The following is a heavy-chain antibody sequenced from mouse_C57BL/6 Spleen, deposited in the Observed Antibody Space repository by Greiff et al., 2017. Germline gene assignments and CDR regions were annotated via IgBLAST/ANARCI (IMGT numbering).Heavy chain of an antibody. D-gene: IGHD1-1*01. CDR1: GFNIKDDY. CDR3: TTDCGSSLAWCAY. Sequence: VQLQQSGAELVRPGASVKLSCTASGFNIKDDYMHWVQQRPEQGLEWIGWIDPENGDTEYASKFQGQATITADTSSNTTYLQLSSLTSEDTAVYDCTTDCGSSLAWCAYWGQGTLVTVSA. J-gene: IGHJ3*01. CDR2: IDPENGDT. V-gene: IGHV14-4*01.